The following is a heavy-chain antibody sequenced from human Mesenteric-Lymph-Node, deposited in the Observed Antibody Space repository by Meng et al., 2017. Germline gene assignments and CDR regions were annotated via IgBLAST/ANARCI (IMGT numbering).Heavy chain of an antibody. J-gene: IGHJ4*02. Sequence: QVQLVESGGGVVQPGRSLRLSRAASGFTCSSYGFHWVRQAPGKGLEWVAVIWYDGRNKYYADSVKGRFTISRDISKNTLFLQMNSLRAEDSAVYYCAKDARETTGPLWNWGQGTLVTVSS. CDR1: GFTCSSYG. CDR3: AKDARETTGPLWN. CDR2: IWYDGRNK. D-gene: IGHD4-11*01. V-gene: IGHV3-33*06.